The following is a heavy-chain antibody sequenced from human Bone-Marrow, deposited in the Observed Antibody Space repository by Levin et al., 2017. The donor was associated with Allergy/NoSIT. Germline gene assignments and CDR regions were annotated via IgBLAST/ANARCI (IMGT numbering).Heavy chain of an antibody. CDR2: ITASDSTA. Sequence: GESLKISCAASGFTFSVYGMNWVRQAPGKGLEWVSYITASDSTALYADSVKGRFTISRDNAKNSLYLQMNSLRDEDTAVYYCARGGSGGWSDQFFRNWGQSTLVTVSS. V-gene: IGHV3-48*02. J-gene: IGHJ1*01. CDR3: ARGGSGGWSDQFFRN. CDR1: GFTFSVYG. D-gene: IGHD6-19*01.